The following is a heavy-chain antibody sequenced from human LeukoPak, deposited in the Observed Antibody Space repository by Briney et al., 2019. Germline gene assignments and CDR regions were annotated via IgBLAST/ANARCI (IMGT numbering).Heavy chain of an antibody. J-gene: IGHJ4*02. CDR1: GFTLKNYA. V-gene: IGHV3-23*01. CDR2: ISGSGDSR. Sequence: GGSLRLSFVAPGFTLKNYAMTWVPQAPGKGLEWASGISGSGDSRYYADSVKGRFTISRDNSKNMLYMQMNSLRAEDTAVYYCAKKAYSYGPFDYWGQGTLVTVSS. CDR3: AKKAYSYGPFDY. D-gene: IGHD5-18*01.